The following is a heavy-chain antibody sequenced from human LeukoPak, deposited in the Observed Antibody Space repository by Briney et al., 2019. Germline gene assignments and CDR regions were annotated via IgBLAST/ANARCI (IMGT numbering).Heavy chain of an antibody. V-gene: IGHV4-4*07. CDR1: GGSISSYY. CDR3: ARGKVDDYDSSGWAFDI. J-gene: IGHJ3*02. D-gene: IGHD3-22*01. CDR2: IYTSGST. Sequence: PSETLSLTCTVSGGSISSYYWSWIRRPAGKGLEWIGRIYTSGSTNYNPSLKSRVTMSVDTSKNQFSLKLSSVTAADTAVYYCARGKVDDYDSSGWAFDIWGQGTMVTVSS.